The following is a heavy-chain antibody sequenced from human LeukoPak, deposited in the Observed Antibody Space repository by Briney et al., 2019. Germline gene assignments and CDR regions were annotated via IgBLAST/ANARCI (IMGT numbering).Heavy chain of an antibody. V-gene: IGHV3-11*01. Sequence: GGSLRLSCAASGFTFSDYYMSWIRQAPGKGLEWVSYISSSGSTIYYADSVKGRFTISRDNAKNSLYLQMNSLRAEDTAVYYCARVAHFGYSSIWYLGGYYYYYMDVWGKGTTVTVSS. J-gene: IGHJ6*03. CDR2: ISSSGSTI. CDR3: ARVAHFGYSSIWYLGGYYYYYMDV. D-gene: IGHD6-13*01. CDR1: GFTFSDYY.